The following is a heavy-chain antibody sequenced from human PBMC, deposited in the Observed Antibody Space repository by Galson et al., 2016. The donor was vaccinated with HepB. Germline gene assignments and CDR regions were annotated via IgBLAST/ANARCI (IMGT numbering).Heavy chain of an antibody. J-gene: IGHJ6*02. CDR1: GFDVSGKF. V-gene: IGHV3-30*03. CDR2: ISYDGSNK. CDR3: ARDRGENDFWSGYYSIFPYYGMDV. Sequence: SLRLSCAASGFDVSGKFMNWVRQAPGKGLEWVAVISYDGSNKYYADSVKGRFTISRDNSKNTLYLQMNSLRAEDTAMYYCARDRGENDFWSGYYSIFPYYGMDVWGQGTTVTVSS. D-gene: IGHD3-3*01.